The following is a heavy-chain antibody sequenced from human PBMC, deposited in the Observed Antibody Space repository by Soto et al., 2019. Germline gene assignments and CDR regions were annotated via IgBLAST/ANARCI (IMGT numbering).Heavy chain of an antibody. V-gene: IGHV3-66*01. D-gene: IGHD3-10*01. CDR3: ARGRSASSDFDY. J-gene: IGHJ4*02. CDR2: IYSGGTT. Sequence: EVQLVESGGGLVQPGGSLRLSCAASGFSVSTNYMNWVRQAPGKGLEWVSVIYSGGTTYYADSVKGRFTISRDNSKNTQYLQMNSLRAEDTAGYYCARGRSASSDFDYWGQGTLVTVSS. CDR1: GFSVSTNY.